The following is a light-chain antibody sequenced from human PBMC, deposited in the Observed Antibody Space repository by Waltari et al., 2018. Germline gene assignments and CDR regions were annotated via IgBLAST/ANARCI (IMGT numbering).Light chain of an antibody. CDR2: DAS. Sequence: IVLRQSPATLPLSPGERATVSCRAIQGFSSYLACYQQKPGQAPRLLIYDASNRATGIPARFSGSGSGTDFTLTISSLEPEDFAVYYRQQRSNWPYTVGQGTKLEIK. CDR3: QQRSNWPYT. J-gene: IGKJ2*01. CDR1: QGFSSY. V-gene: IGKV3-11*01.